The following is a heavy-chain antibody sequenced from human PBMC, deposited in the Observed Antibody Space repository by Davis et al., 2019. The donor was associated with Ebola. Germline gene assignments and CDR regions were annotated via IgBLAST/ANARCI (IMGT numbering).Heavy chain of an antibody. CDR2: ISYDGSNK. CDR1: GFTFSSYG. V-gene: IGHV3-30*18. CDR3: AKDRGLVTGYFDY. Sequence: GGSLRLSCAASGFTFSSYGMHWVRQAPGKGLEWVAVISYDGSNKYYADSVKGRFTISRDNSKNMLYLQMNSLRAEDTAVYYCAKDRGLVTGYFDYWGQGTLVTVSS. D-gene: IGHD1-14*01. J-gene: IGHJ4*02.